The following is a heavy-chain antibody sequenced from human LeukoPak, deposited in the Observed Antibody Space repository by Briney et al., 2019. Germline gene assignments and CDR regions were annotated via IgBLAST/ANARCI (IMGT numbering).Heavy chain of an antibody. CDR2: IYSTTT. V-gene: IGHV4-59*01. CDR1: GGSISTFS. Sequence: SETLSLTCTVSGGSISTFSWSWARHSPGQGLEWIGSIYSTTTNFNPSFKSRVAMSVDTSKNQCSLRLNSVTTADSAVYYCARDTTVASGMQFWGQGTLITVSS. CDR3: ARDTTVASGMQF. D-gene: IGHD4-23*01. J-gene: IGHJ4*02.